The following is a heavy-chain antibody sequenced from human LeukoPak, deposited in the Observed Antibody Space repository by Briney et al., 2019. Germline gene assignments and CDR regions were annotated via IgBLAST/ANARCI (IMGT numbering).Heavy chain of an antibody. D-gene: IGHD3-22*01. CDR2: INSDGSST. Sequence: GGSLRLSCAASGFTFSIYWMHWVRQAPGKGLVWVSRINSDGSSTSYADSVKGRFTISRDNAKNTLYLQMNSLRAEDTAVYYCARVAPYYYDSSGYYDYWGQGTLVTVSS. CDR1: GFTFSIYW. V-gene: IGHV3-74*01. J-gene: IGHJ4*02. CDR3: ARVAPYYYDSSGYYDY.